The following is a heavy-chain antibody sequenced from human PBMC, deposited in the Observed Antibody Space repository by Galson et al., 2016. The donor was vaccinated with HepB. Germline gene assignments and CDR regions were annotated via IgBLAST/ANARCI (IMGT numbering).Heavy chain of an antibody. CDR2: IYPGDSDI. CDR1: GYSFTNYW. CDR3: ARRDRDCSGGTCFSRNFDY. Sequence: QSGAEVKKPGESLRISCKASGYSFTNYWIGWVRQMPGEGLEWMGIIYPGDSDIRYNSSFQGQVTILADKSITTAYLQWGSLKAPDSAIYFCARRDRDCSGGTCFSRNFDYWGQGTLVSVSS. J-gene: IGHJ4*02. V-gene: IGHV5-51*01. D-gene: IGHD2-15*01.